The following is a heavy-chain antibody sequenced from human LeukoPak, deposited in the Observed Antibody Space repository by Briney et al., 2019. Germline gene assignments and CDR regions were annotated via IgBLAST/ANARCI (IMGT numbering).Heavy chain of an antibody. J-gene: IGHJ4*02. D-gene: IGHD4-17*01. CDR2: ISAYNGNT. CDR1: GYTFTSYG. V-gene: IGHV1-18*01. Sequence: ASVKVSCKASGYTFTSYGISWVRQAPGQGLEGMGWISAYNGNTNYAQKLRGRVTMTTDTSTSTAYMELRSLRSDDTAVYYCARDGVLTTVTTRTALWGQGTLVTVSS. CDR3: ARDGVLTTVTTRTAL.